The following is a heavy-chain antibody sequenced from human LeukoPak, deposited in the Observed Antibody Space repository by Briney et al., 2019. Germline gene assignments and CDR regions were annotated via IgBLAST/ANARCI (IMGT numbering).Heavy chain of an antibody. D-gene: IGHD6-19*01. CDR2: ISAYNGNT. J-gene: IGHJ6*03. Sequence: GASVKESFKASGYTFTSYGISWVRQAPGQGLEWMGWISAYNGNTNYAQKLQGRVTMTTDTSTSTAYMELRSLRSDDTAVYYCARGSGWYGENYYYYYMDVWGKGTTVTVSS. V-gene: IGHV1-18*01. CDR1: GYTFTSYG. CDR3: ARGSGWYGENYYYYYMDV.